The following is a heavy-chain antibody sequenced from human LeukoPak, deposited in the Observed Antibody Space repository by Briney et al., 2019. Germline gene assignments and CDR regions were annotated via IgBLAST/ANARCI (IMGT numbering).Heavy chain of an antibody. Sequence: GGSLRLSCAASGFTFSSYEMSWVRQAPGKGLEWVANIKQDGSEKYYVDSVKGRFTISRDNAKNSLYLQMNSLRAEDTAVYYCARDHFVIGNGDYDNWFDPWGQGTLVTVSS. J-gene: IGHJ5*02. D-gene: IGHD4-17*01. CDR1: GFTFSSYE. CDR3: ARDHFVIGNGDYDNWFDP. CDR2: IKQDGSEK. V-gene: IGHV3-7*01.